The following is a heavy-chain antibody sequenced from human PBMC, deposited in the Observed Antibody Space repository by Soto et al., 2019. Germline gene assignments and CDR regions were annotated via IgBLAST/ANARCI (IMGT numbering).Heavy chain of an antibody. CDR3: AKVAVAGIYFQH. J-gene: IGHJ1*01. Sequence: GGSLRLSCASSGFTVSSNYMVWVRHAPGKGLEWVSAISGSCCSTYYADSVKGRFTISRDNSKNTLYLQMNSLRAGDTAVYYCAKVAVAGIYFQHWGQGTLVTVSS. CDR1: GFTVSSNY. CDR2: ISGSCCST. V-gene: IGHV3-23*01. D-gene: IGHD6-19*01.